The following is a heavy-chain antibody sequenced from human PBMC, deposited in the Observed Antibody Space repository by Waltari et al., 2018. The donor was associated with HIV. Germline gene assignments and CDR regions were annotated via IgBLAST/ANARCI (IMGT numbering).Heavy chain of an antibody. CDR1: GFSFCRYG. CDR2: IWYDGSKK. CDR3: ARGVHDFYYGMDV. V-gene: IGHV3-33*01. J-gene: IGHJ6*02. Sequence: QVQLVESGGGVVQTGRSLRLSCAVSGFSFCRYGMHWVRQAPGKGLEWVAVIWYDGSKKYYADSVKGRFTISRDNSKNTLYLQMNSLRDEDTAVYYCARGVHDFYYGMDVWGQGTSVTVSS.